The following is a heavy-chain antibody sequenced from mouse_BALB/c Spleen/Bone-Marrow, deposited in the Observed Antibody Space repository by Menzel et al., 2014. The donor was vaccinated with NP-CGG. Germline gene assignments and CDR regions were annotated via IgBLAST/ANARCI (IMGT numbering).Heavy chain of an antibody. J-gene: IGHJ4*01. D-gene: IGHD2-1*01. CDR1: GYAFSNYW. CDR2: TDPGRGSS. Sequence: LQESGAELVRPGSSVKISCKASGYAFSNYWMNWVKQRPGQGLEWIGETDPGRGSSFYNEKFKAKATLTADKSANTAYMQLSSLTSEDSAVYFCARDGNYAVLDYWGQGTSVTVSS. CDR3: ARDGNYAVLDY. V-gene: IGHV1-77*01.